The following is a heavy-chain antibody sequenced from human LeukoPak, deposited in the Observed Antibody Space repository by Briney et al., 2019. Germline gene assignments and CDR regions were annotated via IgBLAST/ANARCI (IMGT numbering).Heavy chain of an antibody. D-gene: IGHD1-1*01. V-gene: IGHV3-9*01. J-gene: IGHJ4*02. CDR2: ISWNSGSI. CDR1: GFTFDDYA. Sequence: GGSLRLSRAASGFTFDDYAMHWVRHAPGKGLEWVSGISWNSGSIGYADSVKGRFTISRDNAKNSLYLQMNSLRAEDTALYYCAKDIGTGAALGGLDYWGQGTLVTVSS. CDR3: AKDIGTGAALGGLDY.